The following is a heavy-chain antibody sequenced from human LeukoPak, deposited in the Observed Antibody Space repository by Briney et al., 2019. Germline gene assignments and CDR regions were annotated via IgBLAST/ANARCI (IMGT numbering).Heavy chain of an antibody. J-gene: IGHJ4*02. CDR2: IRSSGDMI. CDR1: GFTFSSYS. V-gene: IGHV3-48*02. CDR3: VRDPDALDY. Sequence: AGGSLRLSCAASGFTFSSYSMNWVRQAPGKGLEWVSYIRSSGDMIYYADSVKGRFTISRDNAKKSVYLQMNSLRDEDTAVYYCVRDPDALDYWGQGTQVTVPS.